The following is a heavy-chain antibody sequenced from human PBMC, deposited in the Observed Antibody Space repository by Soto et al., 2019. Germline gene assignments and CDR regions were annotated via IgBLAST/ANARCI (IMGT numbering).Heavy chain of an antibody. Sequence: QLQLQESGPGLVKPSETLSLTCTVSGGSISSSSYYWGWIRPPPGKGLEWIGSIYYSGSTYYNPSLKRRVTISVDTSKNQFSLKLSSVTAADTAVYYCASPYYDIFTGYENWFDPWGQGTLVTVSS. CDR3: ASPYYDIFTGYENWFDP. J-gene: IGHJ5*02. CDR2: IYYSGST. CDR1: GGSISSSSYY. V-gene: IGHV4-39*01. D-gene: IGHD3-9*01.